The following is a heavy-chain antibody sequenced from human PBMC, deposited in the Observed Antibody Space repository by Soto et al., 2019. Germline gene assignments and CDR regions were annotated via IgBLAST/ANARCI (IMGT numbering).Heavy chain of an antibody. Sequence: GGSLRLSCTASGFTFGDYAMSWFRQAPGKGLEWVGFIRSKAYGGTTEYAASVKGRFTISRDDSKSIAYLQMNSLKTEDTAVYYCTARYYDFWSGYYKGNWFDPWGQGTLVTVSS. V-gene: IGHV3-49*03. CDR3: TARYYDFWSGYYKGNWFDP. J-gene: IGHJ5*02. CDR1: GFTFGDYA. CDR2: IRSKAYGGTT. D-gene: IGHD3-3*01.